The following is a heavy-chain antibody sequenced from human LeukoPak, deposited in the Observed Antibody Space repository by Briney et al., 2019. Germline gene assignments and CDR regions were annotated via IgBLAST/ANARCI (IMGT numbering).Heavy chain of an antibody. Sequence: PGGSLRLSCAASGFTFSSYGMSWVRQAPGEGLEWVSSISGSGGSGGNTHYADSVKGRFTISRDNSKNTLYLQMNSLRAEDTAVYYCAKGLGPGFDYWGQGTLVTVSS. J-gene: IGHJ4*02. CDR1: GFTFSSYG. D-gene: IGHD6-6*01. CDR3: AKGLGPGFDY. CDR2: ISGSGGSGGNT. V-gene: IGHV3-23*01.